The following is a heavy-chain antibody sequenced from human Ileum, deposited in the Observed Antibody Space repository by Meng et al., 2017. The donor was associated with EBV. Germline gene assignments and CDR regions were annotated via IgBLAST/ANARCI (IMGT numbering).Heavy chain of an antibody. V-gene: IGHV4-30-4*01. CDR1: GVSISSGYFH. D-gene: IGHD1-26*01. CDR2: HSGST. J-gene: IGHJ4*02. Sequence: QVQVQESGPGLGKPSHALSLTCAVSGVSISSGYFHWSWIRQPPGKGLEWIGHSGSTSYNPSLRSRVTISVDTSKNQFSLKVDSATAGDTAVYYCVSYAVGAGGIGYWGQGIQVTVSS. CDR3: VSYAVGAGGIGY.